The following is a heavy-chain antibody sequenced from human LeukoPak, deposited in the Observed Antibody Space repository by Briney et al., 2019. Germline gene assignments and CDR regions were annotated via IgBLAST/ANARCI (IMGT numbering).Heavy chain of an antibody. Sequence: SETLSLTCTVSGGSISSGGYYWGWIRQHPGKGLEWIGYIYYSGSTYYNPSLKSRVTISVDTSKNQFSLKLSSVTAADTAVYYCVRIERYDSSGYYYFDYWGQGTLVTVSS. CDR1: GGSISSGGYY. V-gene: IGHV4-31*03. CDR3: VRIERYDSSGYYYFDY. CDR2: IYYSGST. D-gene: IGHD3-22*01. J-gene: IGHJ4*02.